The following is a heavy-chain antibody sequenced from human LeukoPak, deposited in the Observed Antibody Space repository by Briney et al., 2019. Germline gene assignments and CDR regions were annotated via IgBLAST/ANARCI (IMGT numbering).Heavy chain of an antibody. D-gene: IGHD6-13*01. V-gene: IGHV4-59*08. CDR3: ARHPQQLSHYYFDY. CDR2: IYYSGST. CDR1: GGSISSYY. Sequence: SETLSLTCAVYGGSISSYYWSWIRQPPGKGLEWIGYIYYSGSTNYNPSLKSRLTISVDTSKNQFSLNLSSVTAADTAVYYCARHPQQLSHYYFDYWGQGTLVTVSS. J-gene: IGHJ4*02.